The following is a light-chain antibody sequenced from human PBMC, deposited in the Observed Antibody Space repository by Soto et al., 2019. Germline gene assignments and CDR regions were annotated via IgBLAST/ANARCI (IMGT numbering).Light chain of an antibody. CDR1: QSISSW. V-gene: IGKV1-5*01. J-gene: IGKJ4*01. CDR2: DAS. Sequence: DIQMTQSPSTLSASVGSRVTITCRASQSISSWLAWYQQKAGKAPKLMIYDASRLESGVPSRFSGSGYGTDFTLTISSLQTEDFATYYCQQSYSTPLTFGGGTKVDIK. CDR3: QQSYSTPLT.